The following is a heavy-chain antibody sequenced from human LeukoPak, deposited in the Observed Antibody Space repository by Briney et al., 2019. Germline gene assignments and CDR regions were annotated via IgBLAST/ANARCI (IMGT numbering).Heavy chain of an antibody. CDR1: GGSISSSSYY. CDR3: ARVYYYDSSGYSKNYYYYYMDV. CDR2: IYYSGST. J-gene: IGHJ6*03. V-gene: IGHV4-39*01. D-gene: IGHD3-22*01. Sequence: SEALSLTCTVSGGSISSSSYYWGWIRQPPGKGLEWIGSIYYSGSTYYNPSLKSRVTISVDTSKNQFSLKLSSVTAADTAVYYCARVYYYDSSGYSKNYYYYYMDVWGKGTTVTVSS.